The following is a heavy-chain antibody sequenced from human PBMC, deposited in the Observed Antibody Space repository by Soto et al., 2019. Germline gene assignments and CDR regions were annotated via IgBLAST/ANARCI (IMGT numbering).Heavy chain of an antibody. D-gene: IGHD3-22*01. CDR2: INAGNGNT. CDR1: GYTFTGYA. CDR3: ARGSYYYESSGYYPDC. J-gene: IGHJ4*02. Sequence: GASVKVSCKASGYTFTGYAVHWVRQAPGQRLEWMGWINAGNGNTKYSQKFQGRVTITRDTSATTAYMEMSSLRSEDTAVYYCARGSYYYESSGYYPDCWGQGTLVTVSS. V-gene: IGHV1-3*01.